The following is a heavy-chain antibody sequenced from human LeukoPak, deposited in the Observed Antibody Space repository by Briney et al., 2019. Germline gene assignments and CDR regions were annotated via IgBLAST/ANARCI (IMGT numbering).Heavy chain of an antibody. V-gene: IGHV1-18*01. D-gene: IGHD2-15*01. CDR3: ARDLVPTGGRPGSSDY. CDR2: ISAYNGNT. J-gene: IGHJ4*02. Sequence: ASVKVSCKASGYTFTNYGISWVRQAPGRGLEWMGWISAYNGNTNYAENLQGTVTMTTDKSTSTAYMELRSLRSDDTAVYYCARDLVPTGGRPGSSDYWGQGTLVTASS. CDR1: GYTFTNYG.